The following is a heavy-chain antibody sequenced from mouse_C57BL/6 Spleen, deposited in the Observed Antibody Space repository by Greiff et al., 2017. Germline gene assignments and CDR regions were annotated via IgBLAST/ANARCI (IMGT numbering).Heavy chain of an antibody. J-gene: IGHJ3*01. D-gene: IGHD2-3*01. CDR2: INPNNGGT. V-gene: IGHV1-26*01. Sequence: EVQLQQSGPELVKPGASVKISCKASGYTFTDYYLNWVKQSHGKSLEWIGDINPNNGGTSYNQKFKGKATLTVDKSSSTAYMELRSLTSEDSAVYYCARYSGYYERFAYWGQGTLVTVSA. CDR3: ARYSGYYERFAY. CDR1: GYTFTDYY.